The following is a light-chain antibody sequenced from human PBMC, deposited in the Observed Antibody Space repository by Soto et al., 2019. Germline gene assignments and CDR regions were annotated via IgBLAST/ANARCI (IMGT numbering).Light chain of an antibody. V-gene: IGKV2-28*01. CDR2: LGS. J-gene: IGKJ1*01. CDR3: MQALQTPA. CDR1: QSLLHSNGYNY. Sequence: DMVMTQSPLSLPVTPGEPASISCRSSQSLLHSNGYNYLDWYLQKPGQSPQLLIYLGSNRASGVPDRFSGSGSGTDFTLKISRVEAEDVGVYYCMQALQTPAFGQGTKV.